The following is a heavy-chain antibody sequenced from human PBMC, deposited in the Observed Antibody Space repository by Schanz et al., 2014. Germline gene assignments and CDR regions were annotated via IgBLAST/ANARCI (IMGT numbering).Heavy chain of an antibody. CDR2: MSYDGSIK. D-gene: IGHD2-21*02. CDR1: GFTFSSYG. V-gene: IGHV3-30*18. CDR3: VKDAYCAGDCFPAEYFQH. Sequence: QVQLVESGGGVVQPGRSLRLSCAASGFTFSSYGMHWVRQAPGKGLEWVAAMSYDGSIKYYGDSVKGRFTISRDNSKNTLYLQMNSLRAEDTAVYYCVKDAYCAGDCFPAEYFQHWGQGTLVTVSS. J-gene: IGHJ1*01.